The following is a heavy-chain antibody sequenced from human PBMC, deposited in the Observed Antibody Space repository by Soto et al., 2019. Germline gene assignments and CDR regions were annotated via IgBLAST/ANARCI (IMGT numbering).Heavy chain of an antibody. D-gene: IGHD3-10*01. CDR2: IWSDGSTK. Sequence: QVQLVESGGGVVQPGRSLSLSCAASGFTFSDYGMQWVRQAPGKGLEWVAVIWSDGSTKYYADSVKGRFTISRDNSKNTLYLQMNSLRVEDTALYYCAAYYGSGSYFYWGQGTLVTVSS. J-gene: IGHJ4*02. CDR3: AAYYGSGSYFY. V-gene: IGHV3-33*01. CDR1: GFTFSDYG.